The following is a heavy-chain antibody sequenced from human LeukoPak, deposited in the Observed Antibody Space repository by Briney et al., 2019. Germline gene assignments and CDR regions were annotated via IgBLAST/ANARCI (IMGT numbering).Heavy chain of an antibody. Sequence: SETLSLTCTVSGGSISSDYWSWIRQPPGKGLEYIGYIHYSGSTNYNPSLKSRVTISLDTSKNKFSLKLSSVTAADTAVYYCARGDLGAFDIWGQGTMVTVSS. CDR3: ARGDLGAFDI. CDR1: GGSISSDY. D-gene: IGHD3-10*01. V-gene: IGHV4-59*08. CDR2: IHYSGST. J-gene: IGHJ3*02.